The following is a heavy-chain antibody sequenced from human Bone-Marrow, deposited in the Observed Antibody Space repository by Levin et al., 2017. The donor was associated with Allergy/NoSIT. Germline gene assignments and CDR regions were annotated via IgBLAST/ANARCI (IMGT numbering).Heavy chain of an antibody. CDR3: ARESAYYDFWSGTAWNYDYDGMDV. J-gene: IGHJ6*02. V-gene: IGHV4-31*03. D-gene: IGHD3-3*01. CDR2: IYYSGST. Sequence: SQTLSLTCTVSGGSISSGGYYWSWIRQHPGKGLEWIGYIYYSGSTYYNPSLKSRVTISVDTSKNQFSLKLSSVTAADTAVYYCARESAYYDFWSGTAWNYDYDGMDVWGQGTTVTVSS. CDR1: GGSISSGGYY.